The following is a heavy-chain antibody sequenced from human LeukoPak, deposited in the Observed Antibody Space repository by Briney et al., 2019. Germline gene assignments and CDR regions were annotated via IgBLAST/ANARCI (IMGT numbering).Heavy chain of an antibody. Sequence: ASVNVSCKASGYTFTGYYMHWLRQAPGQGLEWMGWINPNSGGTNYAQKFQGRVTMTRDTSISTVYMELSRLRSDDTAVYYCARTRSGWYVGFDCWGRGTLVAVSS. V-gene: IGHV1-2*02. D-gene: IGHD6-19*01. CDR1: GYTFTGYY. J-gene: IGHJ4*02. CDR2: INPNSGGT. CDR3: ARTRSGWYVGFDC.